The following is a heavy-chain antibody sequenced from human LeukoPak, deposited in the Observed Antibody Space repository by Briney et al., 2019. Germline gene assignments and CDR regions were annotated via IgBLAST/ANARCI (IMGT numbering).Heavy chain of an antibody. J-gene: IGHJ4*02. V-gene: IGHV3-23*01. Sequence: GGSLRLSCAASGXSFNNDIMYWIRQAPGKGQEWVSAITTAGDVTYYADSVKGRFTISRDNSKKMLYLQMNGVRAEDTAVYYCAKGARDSGWSLWGQGTLVTISS. CDR2: ITTAGDVT. D-gene: IGHD6-19*01. CDR3: AKGARDSGWSL. CDR1: GXSFNNDI.